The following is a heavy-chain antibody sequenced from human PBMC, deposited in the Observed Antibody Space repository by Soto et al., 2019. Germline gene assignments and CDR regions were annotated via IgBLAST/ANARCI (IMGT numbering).Heavy chain of an antibody. V-gene: IGHV3-23*01. Sequence: GGSLSLSCAASGFTFSSYAVVCAREAPGEGLEWVSAISGSGGSTYYADSVKGRFTISRDNSKNTLYLQMNSLRAEDTAVYYCAKDLYCIGGSCYYLEYFQHWGQGTLVTVSS. J-gene: IGHJ1*01. CDR1: GFTFSSYA. CDR2: ISGSGGST. D-gene: IGHD2-15*01. CDR3: AKDLYCIGGSCYYLEYFQH.